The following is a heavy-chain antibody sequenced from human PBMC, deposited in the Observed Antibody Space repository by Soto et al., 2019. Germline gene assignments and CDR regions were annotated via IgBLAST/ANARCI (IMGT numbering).Heavy chain of an antibody. D-gene: IGHD4-17*01. J-gene: IGHJ4*02. CDR3: ARDDYGGNSGLAFDY. Sequence: QVQLVQSGAEVKKPGSSVKVSCKASGGTFSSYTISWVRQAPGQGLEWMGRIIPILGIANYAQKFQGRVTITADKSTSTAYMELSSLRSEDTAVYYGARDDYGGNSGLAFDYWGQGTLVTVSS. CDR1: GGTFSSYT. V-gene: IGHV1-69*08. CDR2: IIPILGIA.